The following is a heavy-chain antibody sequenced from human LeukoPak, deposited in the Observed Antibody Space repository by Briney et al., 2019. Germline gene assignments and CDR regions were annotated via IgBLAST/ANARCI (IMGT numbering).Heavy chain of an antibody. CDR1: GFTFSSYW. CDR3: ARGPPDGSGSYYPGAD. V-gene: IGHV3-74*01. D-gene: IGHD3-10*01. Sequence: GGSLRLSCAASGFTFSSYWMHWVRQAPGKGLVWVSRINSDGSSTSYADSVKGRFTISRDNAKNTLYLQMNSLGAEDTAVYYCARGPPDGSGSYYPGADWGQGTLVTVSS. CDR2: INSDGSST. J-gene: IGHJ4*02.